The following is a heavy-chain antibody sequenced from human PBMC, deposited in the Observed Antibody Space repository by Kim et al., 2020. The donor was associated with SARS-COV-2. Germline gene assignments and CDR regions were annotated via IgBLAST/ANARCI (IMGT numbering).Heavy chain of an antibody. CDR3: ARDSSGYSDFDY. J-gene: IGHJ4*02. D-gene: IGHD5-12*01. Sequence: YYADSVKGRFTISRDNSKNTLYLQMNSLRAEDTAVYYCARDSSGYSDFDYWGQGTLVTVSS. V-gene: IGHV3-33*01.